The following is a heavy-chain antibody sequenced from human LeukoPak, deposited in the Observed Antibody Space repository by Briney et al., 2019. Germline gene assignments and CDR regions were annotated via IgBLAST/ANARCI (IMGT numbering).Heavy chain of an antibody. CDR1: GFTFSSYS. V-gene: IGHV3-21*04. D-gene: IGHD3-10*01. CDR3: AKDGHYYGSGSYDH. Sequence: GGSLRLSCAASGFTFSSYSMNWVRQAPGKGLEWVSSISSSSSYIYYADSVKGRFTISRDNAKNSLYLQMNSLRAEDTALYYCAKDGHYYGSGSYDHWGQGTLVTVSS. J-gene: IGHJ4*02. CDR2: ISSSSSYI.